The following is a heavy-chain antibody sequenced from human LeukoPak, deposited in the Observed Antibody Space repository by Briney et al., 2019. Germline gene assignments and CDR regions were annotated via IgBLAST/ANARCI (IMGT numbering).Heavy chain of an antibody. J-gene: IGHJ4*02. CDR3: ARGVPTYYYGSSGYYPGY. CDR2: MNPNSGNT. V-gene: IGHV1-8*01. Sequence: EASVKVSCKASGYTFTSYDINWVRQATGQGLEWMGWMNPNSGNTGYAQKFQGRVTMTRNTSISTAYMELSSLRSEDTAVYYCARGVPTYYYGSSGYYPGYWGQGTLVTVSS. CDR1: GYTFTSYD. D-gene: IGHD3-22*01.